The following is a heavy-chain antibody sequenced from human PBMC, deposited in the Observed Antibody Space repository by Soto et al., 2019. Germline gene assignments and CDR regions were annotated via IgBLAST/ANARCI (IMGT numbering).Heavy chain of an antibody. CDR1: GFTFSTYA. CDR3: ARSVRGVVNTGIDY. CDR2: ISFDGSSE. D-gene: IGHD3-10*01. V-gene: IGHV3-30*04. J-gene: IGHJ4*02. Sequence: PGGSLRLSCVVSGFTFSTYAMYWVRQAPGKGLEWVALISFDGSSEYYADSVKGRFTISRDNSKGTLYLQMNSLRAEDPAVFYCARSVRGVVNTGIDYWGQGTLVTVSS.